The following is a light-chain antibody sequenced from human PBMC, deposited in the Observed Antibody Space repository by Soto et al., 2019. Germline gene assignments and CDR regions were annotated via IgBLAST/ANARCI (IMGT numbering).Light chain of an antibody. CDR1: QSVSSSY. Sequence: EIVLTQSPGTLSLSPGERATLSCRASQSVSSSYLAWYQQKPGQAPRLLIYAASSRATGIPDRFSGSGSGTEFTLTISSLQSEDFATYYCQQYNTYPWTFGQGTKVDIK. V-gene: IGKV3-20*01. J-gene: IGKJ1*01. CDR2: AAS. CDR3: QQYNTYPWT.